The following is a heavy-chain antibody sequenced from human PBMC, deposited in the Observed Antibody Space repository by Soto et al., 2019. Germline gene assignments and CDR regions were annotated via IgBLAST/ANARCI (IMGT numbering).Heavy chain of an antibody. V-gene: IGHV3-23*01. CDR3: ARESDH. CDR2: ISGSGGGT. CDR1: GFTFISYA. J-gene: IGHJ4*02. Sequence: GGSLRLSCAASGFTFISYAMSWVRQAPGKGLEWVSTISGSGGGTCYADSMKGRFTISRDNSKNTLYLQMYSLRVEDTAVYYCARESDHWGQGTLVTVSS.